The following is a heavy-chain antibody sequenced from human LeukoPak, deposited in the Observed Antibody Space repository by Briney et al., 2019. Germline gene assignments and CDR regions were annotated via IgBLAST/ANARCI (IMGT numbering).Heavy chain of an antibody. D-gene: IGHD3-3*01. CDR3: ARGAPITIFGVVTYGMDV. V-gene: IGHV4-31*03. Sequence: SETLSLTCTVSGGSISSGGYYWSWIRQHPGKGLEWIGYIYYSGSTYYNPSLKSRVTISVDTSKNQFSLKLSSVTAADTAVYYCARGAPITIFGVVTYGMDVWGQGTTVTVSS. CDR2: IYYSGST. CDR1: GGSISSGGYY. J-gene: IGHJ6*02.